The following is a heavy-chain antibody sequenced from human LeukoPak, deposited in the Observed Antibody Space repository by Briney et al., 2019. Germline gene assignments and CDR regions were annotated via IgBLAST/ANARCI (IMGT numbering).Heavy chain of an antibody. D-gene: IGHD5-18*01. V-gene: IGHV3-66*01. CDR1: GFTVSSNY. Sequence: GRSLRLSCAASGFTVSSNYMSWVRQAPGKGLEWVSVIYSGGTTYYAGSVKGRFTISRDNSKNTLHLQMNSLRAEDTAVYYCARDQYSYAHAAHWGQGTLVTVSS. CDR3: ARDQYSYAHAAH. J-gene: IGHJ4*02. CDR2: IYSGGTT.